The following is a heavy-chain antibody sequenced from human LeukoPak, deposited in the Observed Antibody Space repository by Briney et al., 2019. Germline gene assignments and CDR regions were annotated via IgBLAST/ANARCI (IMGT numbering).Heavy chain of an antibody. V-gene: IGHV1-2*06. CDR1: GYTFTGYY. Sequence: ASVKVSCKASGYTFTGYYMHWVRQAPGQGLEWMGRINPNSGGTNYAQKFQGRVTMTRDTSISTAYMELSRLRSDDTAVYYCARGSVYSGSYYLFDYWGQGTLVTVSS. D-gene: IGHD1-26*01. J-gene: IGHJ4*02. CDR2: INPNSGGT. CDR3: ARGSVYSGSYYLFDY.